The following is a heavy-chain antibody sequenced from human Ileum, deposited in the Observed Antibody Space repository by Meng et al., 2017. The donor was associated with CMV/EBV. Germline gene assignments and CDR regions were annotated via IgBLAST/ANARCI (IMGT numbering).Heavy chain of an antibody. CDR2: ISSHGYTI. J-gene: IGHJ4*02. CDR1: GFTFSDYH. Sequence: GGSLRLSCAATGFTFSDYHMSWIRQSSGKGLEWVASISSHGYTIKYADSVKGRFMISRDDAKSSLSLQMSSLRDEDTAVYYCARDSWSSGWYTNFWGQGTLVTVSS. D-gene: IGHD6-19*01. V-gene: IGHV3-11*01. CDR3: ARDSWSSGWYTNF.